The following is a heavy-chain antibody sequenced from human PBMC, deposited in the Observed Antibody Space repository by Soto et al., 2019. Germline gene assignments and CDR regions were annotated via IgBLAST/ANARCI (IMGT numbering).Heavy chain of an antibody. CDR3: AREGGESSDGLYYFDS. Sequence: LSLTFTVSGGSTSSDNYWSWIRQPPGKGLEWIGHIYYSGNTDYNPSPKSRLAISIDTSKNQFSLKLSSVTAADTAVYFCAREGGESSDGLYYFDSWGQGSLVTVSS. D-gene: IGHD3-16*01. V-gene: IGHV4-30-4*01. CDR2: IYYSGNT. CDR1: GGSTSSDNY. J-gene: IGHJ4*02.